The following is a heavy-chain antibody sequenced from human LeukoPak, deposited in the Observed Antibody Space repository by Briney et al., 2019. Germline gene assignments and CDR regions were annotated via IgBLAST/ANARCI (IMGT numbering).Heavy chain of an antibody. D-gene: IGHD1-26*01. CDR3: SRRGRRSGSYSFDP. CDR1: GGSINSDY. V-gene: IGHV4-59*01. CDR2: ISYTGST. J-gene: IGHJ5*02. Sequence: PSETLSLTCTVSGGSINSDYWNWIRQPPGKGLEWIGYISYTGSTNYNPSLNSRLTISLDTSKNQFSLKLTSVTAADTAIYYCSRRGRRSGSYSFDPWGQGSLVTVSS.